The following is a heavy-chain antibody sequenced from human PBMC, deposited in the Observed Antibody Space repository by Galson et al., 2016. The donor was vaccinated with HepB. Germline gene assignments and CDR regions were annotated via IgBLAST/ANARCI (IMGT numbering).Heavy chain of an antibody. Sequence: SVKVSCKASGGTFSNYAISWVRQAPGQGLEWMGGIIPIFGTTNYAQKFQGRVTITADNSTNTAYMELSSLRFEDTAAYYCARGGEPGIIVVPLDYWGQGTLVTVSS. V-gene: IGHV1-69*06. CDR3: ARGGEPGIIVVPLDY. CDR2: IIPIFGTT. D-gene: IGHD2-2*01. CDR1: GGTFSNYA. J-gene: IGHJ4*02.